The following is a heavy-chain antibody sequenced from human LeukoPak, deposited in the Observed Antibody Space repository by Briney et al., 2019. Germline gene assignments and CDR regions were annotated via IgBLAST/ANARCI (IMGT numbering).Heavy chain of an antibody. V-gene: IGHV4-34*01. CDR3: AGFGCDADCYSAFDS. Sequence: SETLSLTCAVYGGSFSGYYWSWIRQPPGKGLEWIGEINHSGSTNYNPSLKSRVTISVDTSKNQFSLKLSSVTAADTAVYYCAGFGCDADCYSAFDSWGQGTLVTVSS. CDR1: GGSFSGYY. CDR2: INHSGST. D-gene: IGHD2-21*02. J-gene: IGHJ4*02.